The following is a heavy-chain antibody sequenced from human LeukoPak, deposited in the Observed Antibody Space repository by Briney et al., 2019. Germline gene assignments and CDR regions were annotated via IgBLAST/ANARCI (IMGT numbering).Heavy chain of an antibody. D-gene: IGHD6-13*01. CDR3: ARDRRSSGL. CDR1: GFTFSSSA. CDR2: IKQDGTEK. J-gene: IGHJ1*01. V-gene: IGHV3-7*01. Sequence: GGSLRLSCAASGFTFSSSAMNWVRQAPGKGLEWVANIKQDGTEKYYVDSVKGRFTISRDNAKNSLYLQMNSLRAEDTALYYCARDRRSSGLWGQGTLVTVSS.